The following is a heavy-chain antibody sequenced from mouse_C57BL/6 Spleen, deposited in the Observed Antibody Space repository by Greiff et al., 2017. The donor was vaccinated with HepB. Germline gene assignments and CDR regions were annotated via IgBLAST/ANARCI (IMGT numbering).Heavy chain of an antibody. Sequence: QVQLQQPGAELVRPGSSVKLSCKASGYTFTSYWMHWVKQRPIQGLEWIGNIDPSDSETHYNQKFKDKATLTVDKSSSTAYMQLSSLTSEDSAVYYCARSEDYDEGLAYWGQGTLVTVSA. CDR3: ARSEDYDEGLAY. J-gene: IGHJ3*01. V-gene: IGHV1-52*01. D-gene: IGHD2-4*01. CDR1: GYTFTSYW. CDR2: IDPSDSET.